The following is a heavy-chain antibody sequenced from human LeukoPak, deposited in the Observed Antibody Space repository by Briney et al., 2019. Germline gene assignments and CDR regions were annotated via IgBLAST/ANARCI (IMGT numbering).Heavy chain of an antibody. J-gene: IGHJ4*02. Sequence: GGSLRLSCAASGFTFSNYAMNWVRQAPGKGLEWVSAISGSGGSTDYADSVKGRFTISRDNAKNSLYLQMNSLRTEDTAVYFCARDSYSSSRNDYWGQGTLVTVSS. D-gene: IGHD6-13*01. CDR2: ISGSGGST. V-gene: IGHV3-23*01. CDR1: GFTFSNYA. CDR3: ARDSYSSSRNDY.